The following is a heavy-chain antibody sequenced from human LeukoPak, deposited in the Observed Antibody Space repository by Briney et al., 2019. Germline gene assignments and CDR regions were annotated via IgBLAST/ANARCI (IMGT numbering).Heavy chain of an antibody. CDR3: ARDLTYYDFSY. V-gene: IGHV3-21*01. J-gene: IGHJ4*02. D-gene: IGHD3-3*01. CDR2: ISSGSSYI. CDR1: GFTFSSYS. Sequence: GGSLRLSCAASGFTFSSYSMNWVRQAPGKGLEWVSSISSGSSYIYYADSVKGRFTISRDNAKNSLYLQMNSLRAEDTAVYYCARDLTYYDFSYWGQGTLVTVSS.